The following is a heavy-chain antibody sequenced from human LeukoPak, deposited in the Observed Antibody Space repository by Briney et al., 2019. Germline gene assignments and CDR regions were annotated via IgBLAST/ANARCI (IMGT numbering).Heavy chain of an antibody. D-gene: IGHD3-9*01. J-gene: IGHJ4*02. V-gene: IGHV3-23*01. CDR2: ISGSGGST. CDR1: VFTFSSYA. Sequence: GGSLRLSCAASVFTFSSYAMSWVRQAPGKGLEWVSDISGSGGSTYNADSVKGRFTISRDNYKNTLYLQMNSLRADDTAVYYCARGGFDWLLDYWGQGTQVTVSS. CDR3: ARGGFDWLLDY.